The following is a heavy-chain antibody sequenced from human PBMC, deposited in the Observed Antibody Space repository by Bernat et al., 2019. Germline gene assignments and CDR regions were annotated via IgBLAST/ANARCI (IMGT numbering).Heavy chain of an antibody. CDR2: IYYSGST. CDR3: ARQVGMGRYFFDY. V-gene: IGHV4-39*01. CDR1: GGSISSSSYY. Sequence: QLQLQESGPGLVKPSETLSLTCTVSGGSISSSSYYWGWIRQPPGKGLEWIGSIYYSGSTYYNPSLKSRVTISVDTSKNQFSLKLSSVTAADTAVYYCARQVGMGRYFFDYWGQGTLVTVSS. D-gene: IGHD1-26*01. J-gene: IGHJ4*02.